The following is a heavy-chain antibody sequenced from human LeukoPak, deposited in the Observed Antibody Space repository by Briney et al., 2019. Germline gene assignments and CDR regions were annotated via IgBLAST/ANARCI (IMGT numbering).Heavy chain of an antibody. CDR3: ARSGTMIVADLDY. V-gene: IGHV1-69*05. D-gene: IGHD3-22*01. CDR1: GGTFSSYA. CDR2: VIPIFGTA. J-gene: IGHJ4*02. Sequence: SVKVSCKASGGTFSSYAISWVRQAPGQGLEWMGRVIPIFGTANCAQKSQGRVTITTDESTSTAYMELSSLRSEDTAVYYCARSGTMIVADLDYWGQGTLVTVSS.